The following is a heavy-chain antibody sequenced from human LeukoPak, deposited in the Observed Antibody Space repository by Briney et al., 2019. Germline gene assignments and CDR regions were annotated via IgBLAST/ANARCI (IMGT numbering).Heavy chain of an antibody. CDR3: ARHETGPYFDY. J-gene: IGHJ4*02. CDR2: IYPGDSDT. Sequence: GESLKISCKGSGYSFTTYWIGWVRQLPGKGLEWMGIIYPGDSDTRYSPSFQGQVTISADKSISTAYLQWSSLTASDAAMYYCARHETGPYFDYWGQGTLVTVSS. CDR1: GYSFTTYW. D-gene: IGHD1-1*01. V-gene: IGHV5-51*01.